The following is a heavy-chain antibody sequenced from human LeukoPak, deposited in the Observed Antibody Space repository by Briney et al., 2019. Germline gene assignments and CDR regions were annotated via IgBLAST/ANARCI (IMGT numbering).Heavy chain of an antibody. CDR3: ARGRAALVQH. Sequence: SETLSLTCTVSGGSISSYYWSWIRQPPGKGLEWIGYIYHSGSTYYNPSLKSRVTISVDRSKNQFSLKLSSVTAADTAVYYCARGRAALVQHWGQGTLVTVSS. CDR1: GGSISSYY. D-gene: IGHD3-9*01. V-gene: IGHV4-59*12. J-gene: IGHJ1*01. CDR2: IYHSGST.